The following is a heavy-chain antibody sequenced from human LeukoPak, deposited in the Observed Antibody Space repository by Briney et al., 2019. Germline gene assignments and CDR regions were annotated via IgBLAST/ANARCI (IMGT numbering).Heavy chain of an antibody. D-gene: IGHD6-19*01. CDR1: GGSISSGSYY. CDR2: IYTSGNT. J-gene: IGHJ4*02. CDR3: AREYPNSSAWSSDY. Sequence: ASETLSLTCTVSGGSISSGSYYWSWIRQPAGRGLEWIGRIYTSGNTNYNPSLKSRVTMSVDTSKNHFSLKLSSVAAADTALYYCAREYPNSSAWSSDYWGQGTLVTVSS. V-gene: IGHV4-61*02.